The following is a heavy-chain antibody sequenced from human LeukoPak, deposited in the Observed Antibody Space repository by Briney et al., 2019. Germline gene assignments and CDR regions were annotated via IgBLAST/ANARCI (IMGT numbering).Heavy chain of an antibody. V-gene: IGHV4-59*08. CDR3: ASATTVDTAMVTAFDI. CDR1: GGSISSYY. Sequence: SETLSLTCTVSGGSISSYYWSWIRQPPGKGLEWIGYIYYSGSTNYNPSLKSRVTISVDTSRNQFSLKLSSVTAADTAVYYCASATTVDTAMVTAFDIWGQGTMVTVSS. D-gene: IGHD5-18*01. CDR2: IYYSGST. J-gene: IGHJ3*02.